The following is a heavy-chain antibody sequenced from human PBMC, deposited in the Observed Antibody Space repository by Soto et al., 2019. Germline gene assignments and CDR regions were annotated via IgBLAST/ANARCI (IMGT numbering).Heavy chain of an antibody. CDR1: GFTFSNYA. D-gene: IGHD3-16*01. J-gene: IGHJ4*02. CDR2: ISGSGGRS. Sequence: EVQLLDSGGGLVQPGGSLRLSCAASGFTFSNYAMTWVRQGPGKGLEWVSGISGSGGRSYYADSVKGRFTISRDNSQSTLYLQMNSLRAEDPAVYYCAKAYFVWSSEQPYYFDYWGQGTLVTVSS. V-gene: IGHV3-23*01. CDR3: AKAYFVWSSEQPYYFDY.